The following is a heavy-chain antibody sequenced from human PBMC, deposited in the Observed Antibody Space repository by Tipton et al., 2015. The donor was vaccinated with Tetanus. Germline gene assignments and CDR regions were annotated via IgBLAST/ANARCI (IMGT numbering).Heavy chain of an antibody. CDR3: ARDRHPYRISGAFRGNDALDI. V-gene: IGHV4-31*03. Sequence: TLSLTCTVAGDSISSGGYYWNWVRQNPGKGLEWLGYIFSGGTTFYIPSLNGRVSMSLDTSKNLFALKLASVTAADTAVYYCARDRHPYRISGAFRGNDALDIWGPGALVTVSS. CDR1: GDSISSGGYY. D-gene: IGHD1-26*01. J-gene: IGHJ3*02. CDR2: IFSGGTT.